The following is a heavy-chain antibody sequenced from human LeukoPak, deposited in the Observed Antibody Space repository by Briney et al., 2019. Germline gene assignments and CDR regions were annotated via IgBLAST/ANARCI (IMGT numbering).Heavy chain of an antibody. CDR1: GGSFSGYY. V-gene: IGHV4-34*01. CDR2: INHSGST. Sequence: PSETLSLTCAVYGGSFSGYYWSWIRQPPGKGLEWIGEINHSGSTNYIPSLKSRVTISVDTSKNQFSLNLSSVTAADTAVYYCARGRGGYDPFDYWGQGTLVTVSS. D-gene: IGHD5-12*01. J-gene: IGHJ4*02. CDR3: ARGRGGYDPFDY.